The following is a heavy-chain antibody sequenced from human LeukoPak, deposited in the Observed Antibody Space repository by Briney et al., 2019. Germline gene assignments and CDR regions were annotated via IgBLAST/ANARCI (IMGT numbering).Heavy chain of an antibody. CDR1: GFTFSSYW. V-gene: IGHV3-7*01. J-gene: IGHJ3*02. D-gene: IGHD6-19*01. CDR3: ARPISSGWSDAFDI. Sequence: GGSLRLSCAASGFTFSSYWMSWVRQAPGKGLEWVANIKQDGSEKYYVDSVKGRFTISRDNAKNSLYLQMNSLRAEDTAVYYCARPISSGWSDAFDIWGQGTMVTVSS. CDR2: IKQDGSEK.